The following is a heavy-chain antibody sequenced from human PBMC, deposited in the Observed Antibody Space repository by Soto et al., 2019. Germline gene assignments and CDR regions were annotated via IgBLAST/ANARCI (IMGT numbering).Heavy chain of an antibody. CDR1: GYTFTNYY. CDR2: INPSDGGR. Sequence: GASVKVSCKASGYTFTNYYMHWVRQAPGQGLDWMGIINPSDGGRSYAQKFQGRVTMARDTSTSTVYMELSRLRSEDTAVYYCAREELIHGRTFDYWGQGTLVTVSS. V-gene: IGHV1-46*03. CDR3: AREELIHGRTFDY. J-gene: IGHJ4*02. D-gene: IGHD6-6*01.